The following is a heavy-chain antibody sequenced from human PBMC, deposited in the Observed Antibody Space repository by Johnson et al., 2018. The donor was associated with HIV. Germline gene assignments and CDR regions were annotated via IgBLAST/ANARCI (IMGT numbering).Heavy chain of an antibody. Sequence: VQLVESGGGLVQPGGSPRLSCAASGFTFSDYYMSWIRQAPGKGLEWVSYISSSGSTIYYADSVKGRFTISRDNAKNSLYLQMNSLRAEDTALYYCARGVSSGYYSNAFDVWGQGTMATVSS. CDR2: ISSSGSTI. CDR3: ARGVSSGYYSNAFDV. CDR1: GFTFSDYY. D-gene: IGHD3-22*01. V-gene: IGHV3-11*01. J-gene: IGHJ3*01.